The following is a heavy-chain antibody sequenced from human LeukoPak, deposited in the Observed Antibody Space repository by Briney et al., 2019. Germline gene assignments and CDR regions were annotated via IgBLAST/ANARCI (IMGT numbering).Heavy chain of an antibody. CDR1: GGSISSSNYY. J-gene: IGHJ4*02. Sequence: SETLSLTCTVSGGSISSSNYYRGWIRQPPGRGLEWIGSIYYSGSTYCNPSLKSRVTIALDTSKNQFSLKLGSVTAADTAVYYCARVGATDGYYFDYWGQGSLVTVSS. CDR2: IYYSGST. D-gene: IGHD1-26*01. V-gene: IGHV4-39*01. CDR3: ARVGATDGYYFDY.